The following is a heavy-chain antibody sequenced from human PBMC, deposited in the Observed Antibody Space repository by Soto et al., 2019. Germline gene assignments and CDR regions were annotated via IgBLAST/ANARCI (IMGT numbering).Heavy chain of an antibody. J-gene: IGHJ3*02. CDR3: ARANTYCGGDCYFDAFDI. CDR2: ISSTSVYT. CDR1: GFTFSAYY. V-gene: IGHV3-11*06. D-gene: IGHD2-21*02. Sequence: PGGSLRLSCAASGFTFSAYYMSWIRQAPGKGLEWVSHISSTSVYTNYADSVKGRFTISRDNAKNALYLQMDTLRAEDTAVYYCARANTYCGGDCYFDAFDIWGRGTMVTVSS.